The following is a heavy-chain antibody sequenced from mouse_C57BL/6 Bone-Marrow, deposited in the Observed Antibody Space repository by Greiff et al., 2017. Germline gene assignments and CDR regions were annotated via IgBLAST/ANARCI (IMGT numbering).Heavy chain of an antibody. D-gene: IGHD2-4*01. CDR2: IDPSDSYT. J-gene: IGHJ2*01. V-gene: IGHV1-50*01. CDR3: ARDYDYEFDY. CDR1: GYTFTSYW. Sequence: QVQLQQPGAELVKPGASVKLSCKASGYTFTSYWMQWVKQRPGQGLEWIGEIDPSDSYTNYNQKFKGKATLNVDTSSSTAYMQLSSLTSEDSAVYYCARDYDYEFDYWGQGTTLTVSS.